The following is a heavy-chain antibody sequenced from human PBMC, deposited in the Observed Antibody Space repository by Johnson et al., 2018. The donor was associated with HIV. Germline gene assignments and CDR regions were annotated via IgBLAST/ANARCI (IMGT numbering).Heavy chain of an antibody. D-gene: IGHD7-27*01. V-gene: IGHV3-33*01. J-gene: IGHJ3*01. CDR1: GFTFSDYG. Sequence: QVQLVESGGGVVQPGRSLRLSCAASGFTFSDYGMHWVRQAPGKGLEWVAVIWYDGSNKNYVDSVKGRFTISRDNSKNTLFLQMNSLRAGDTAVYYCARAWGRLAPDAFDFWGLGTMVTVPS. CDR2: IWYDGSNK. CDR3: ARAWGRLAPDAFDF.